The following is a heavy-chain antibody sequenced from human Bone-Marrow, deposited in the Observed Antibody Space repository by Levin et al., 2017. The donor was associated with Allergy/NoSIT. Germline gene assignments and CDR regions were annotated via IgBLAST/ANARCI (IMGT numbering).Heavy chain of an antibody. CDR2: INPSGTST. CDR3: ARPDYGEYEWWGS. D-gene: IGHD4-17*01. CDR1: GYTFTSHY. Sequence: ASVKVSCKASGYTFTSHYMHWVRQAPGQGLEWMGMINPSGTSTSYAQKFQGRVTMTRDTSTSTVYMELSSLRSEDTAVYYCARPDYGEYEWWGSWGQGTLVTVSS. J-gene: IGHJ4*02. V-gene: IGHV1-46*01.